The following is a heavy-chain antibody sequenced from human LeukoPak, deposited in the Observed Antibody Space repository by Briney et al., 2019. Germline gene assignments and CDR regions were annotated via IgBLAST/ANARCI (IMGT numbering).Heavy chain of an antibody. D-gene: IGHD3-16*01. Sequence: PGGSLRLLCGASGFSFSTHSMHWVRQAPGKALEGVSSLSSSSSYIHYADSVKGRFTISRDNAKNSLYLQRNSLRVDDTAVYFCAREGARQYHYRDVWGKETTVTVSS. J-gene: IGHJ6*03. CDR1: GFSFSTHS. CDR2: LSSSSSYI. CDR3: AREGARQYHYRDV. V-gene: IGHV3-21*01.